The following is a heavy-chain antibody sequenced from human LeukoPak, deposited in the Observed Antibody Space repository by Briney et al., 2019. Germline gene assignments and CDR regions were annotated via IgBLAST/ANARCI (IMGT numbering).Heavy chain of an antibody. Sequence: GGSLSLSCAAYGVTVSNNYRTWVRQAPGKGLEWVSVIYSGGTTYYADSVKGRFTISRDNSKNTVYLQMNRLSAEDTAVYYCAREAGYSLDYWGQGTLVSVSS. CDR2: IYSGGTT. CDR3: AREAGYSLDY. J-gene: IGHJ4*02. CDR1: GVTVSNNY. D-gene: IGHD5-18*01. V-gene: IGHV3-53*01.